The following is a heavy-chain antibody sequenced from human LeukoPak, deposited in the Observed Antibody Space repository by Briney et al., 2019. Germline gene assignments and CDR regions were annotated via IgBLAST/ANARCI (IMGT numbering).Heavy chain of an antibody. Sequence: GRSLRLSCAASGFTFSSYGKHWVRQAPGKGLEWAAVIWYDGSNKYYADSVKGRFTISRDNSKNTLYLQMNSLRAEDTAVYYCAKVTTPGRSYYYYYMDVWGKGTTVTVS. J-gene: IGHJ6*03. V-gene: IGHV3-33*06. CDR3: AKVTTPGRSYYYYYMDV. CDR2: IWYDGSNK. D-gene: IGHD2-15*01. CDR1: GFTFSSYG.